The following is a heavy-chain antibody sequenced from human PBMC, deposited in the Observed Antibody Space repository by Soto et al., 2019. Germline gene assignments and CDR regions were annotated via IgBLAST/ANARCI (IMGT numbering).Heavy chain of an antibody. V-gene: IGHV4-59*08. CDR1: GGSISSYY. D-gene: IGHD2-2*01. CDR2: IYYSGST. Sequence: SETLSLTCTVSGGSISSYYWSWIRQPPGKGLEWIGYIYYSGSTNYNPSLKSRVTISVDTSKNQFSLKLSSVTAADTAVYYCARLGDIVVVPADPGLYYMDVWGKGTTVTVSS. J-gene: IGHJ6*03. CDR3: ARLGDIVVVPADPGLYYMDV.